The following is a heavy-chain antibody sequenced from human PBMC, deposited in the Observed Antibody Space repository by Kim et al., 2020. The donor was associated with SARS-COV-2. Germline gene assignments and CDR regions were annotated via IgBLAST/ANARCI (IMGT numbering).Heavy chain of an antibody. CDR1: GFTFRDYA. Sequence: GGSLRLSCAASGFTFRDYAMHWVRQAPGKGLEWVAVISYDGSNKYYADSVKGRFTISRDNSKNTLYLQMNSLRVEDTAVYYCARDATYYFDYWGQGTLVTVSS. V-gene: IGHV3-30*04. CDR3: ARDATYYFDY. J-gene: IGHJ4*02. CDR2: ISYDGSNK.